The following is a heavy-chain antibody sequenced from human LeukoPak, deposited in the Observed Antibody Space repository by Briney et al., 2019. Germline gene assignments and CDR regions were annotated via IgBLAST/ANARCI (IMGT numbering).Heavy chain of an antibody. J-gene: IGHJ4*02. CDR2: IYYSGST. D-gene: IGHD6-13*01. Sequence: SETLSLTCTVSGGSISSHYWSWIRQPPGKELEWIGYIYYSGSTNYNPSLKSRVTISVDTSKNQFSLKLSSVTAADTAVYYCARVQLPGIAAAGTFDYWGQGTLVTVSS. CDR3: ARVQLPGIAAAGTFDY. V-gene: IGHV4-59*11. CDR1: GGSISSHY.